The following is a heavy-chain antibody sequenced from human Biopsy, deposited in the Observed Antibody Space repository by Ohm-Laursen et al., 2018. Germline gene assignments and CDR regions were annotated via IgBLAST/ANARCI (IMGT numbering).Heavy chain of an antibody. V-gene: IGHV3-23*01. J-gene: IGHJ6*02. Sequence: SLRLSCAASGFAFSSFVMTWVRQAPGKGLEWVSTITASGVSTYYADSVRGRLTISRDNSQNTLFLQMSSLRAEDTAVYYCSRDTRWSPYSMDVWGQGTTVTVSS. D-gene: IGHD4-23*01. CDR1: GFAFSSFV. CDR2: ITASGVST. CDR3: SRDTRWSPYSMDV.